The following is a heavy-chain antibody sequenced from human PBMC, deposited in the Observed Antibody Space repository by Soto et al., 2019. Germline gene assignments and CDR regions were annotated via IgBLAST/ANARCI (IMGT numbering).Heavy chain of an antibody. D-gene: IGHD2-8*01. V-gene: IGHV1-18*01. CDR3: AKNGQPPYYYYGLDV. CDR2: ISGYNGDT. J-gene: IGHJ6*02. Sequence: ASVRVSCKASGYTFTRYGISWVRQAPGQGLEWMGWISGYNGDTNYAQKFQGRVSMTIDTSTTTAYMELRSLTSDDTAVYYCAKNGQPPYYYYGLDVWGQGTKVTVSS. CDR1: GYTFTRYG.